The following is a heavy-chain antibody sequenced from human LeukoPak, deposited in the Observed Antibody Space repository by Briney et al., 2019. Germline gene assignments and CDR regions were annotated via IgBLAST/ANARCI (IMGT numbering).Heavy chain of an antibody. D-gene: IGHD1-26*01. CDR1: GGSISSYY. CDR3: ARGGSGSYYSDWFDP. V-gene: IGHV4-59*01. Sequence: PSETLSLTCTVSGGSISSYYWSWIRQPPGKGLEWIGYIYYSGSTNYNPSLKSRVTISVDTSKNQFSLKLSSVTAADTAVYYCARGGSGSYYSDWFDPWGQGTLVTVPS. J-gene: IGHJ5*02. CDR2: IYYSGST.